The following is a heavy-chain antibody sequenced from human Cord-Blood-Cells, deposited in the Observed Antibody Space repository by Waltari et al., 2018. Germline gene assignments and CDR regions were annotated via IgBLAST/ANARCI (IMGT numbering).Heavy chain of an antibody. CDR2: INHSGST. D-gene: IGHD3-3*01. Sequence: QVQLQQWGAGLLKPSETLSLTCAVYGGSFSGYYWSWIRQPPGKGLEWLGEINHSGSTNYNPSLKSRVTISVDTSKNQFSLKLSSVTAADTAVYYCARWAQLRFLEWYWFDPWGQGTLVTVSS. CDR3: ARWAQLRFLEWYWFDP. CDR1: GGSFSGYY. J-gene: IGHJ5*02. V-gene: IGHV4-34*01.